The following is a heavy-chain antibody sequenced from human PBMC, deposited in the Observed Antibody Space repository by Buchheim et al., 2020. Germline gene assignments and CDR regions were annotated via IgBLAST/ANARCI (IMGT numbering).Heavy chain of an antibody. V-gene: IGHV3-48*01. D-gene: IGHD6-6*01. CDR1: GFTFNTYS. CDR3: TRGLQYSSDY. Sequence: EVQLVESGGALVQPGGSLRLSCAASGFTFNTYSMNWVRQAPGKGLEWVSYISGGSSVIYYADSVKGRFAISRDDARNSLYLQMHSLRAEDTAVYYCTRGLQYSSDYWGQGTL. J-gene: IGHJ4*02. CDR2: ISGGSSVI.